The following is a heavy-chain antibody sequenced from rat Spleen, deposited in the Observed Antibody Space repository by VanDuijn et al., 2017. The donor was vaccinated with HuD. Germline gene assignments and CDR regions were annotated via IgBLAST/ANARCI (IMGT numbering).Heavy chain of an antibody. V-gene: IGHV3-3*01. D-gene: IGHD1-10*01. J-gene: IGHJ2*01. CDR1: FYSITSSYR. CDR3: GRDNNYKAY. Sequence: EEQLQESGPGLVKPSQSLSLTCSVTFYSITSSYRWSWIRKFPGNKLEWMGYINSEGTTNYNPSLKSRISITRDTSKNQFFLQVNSVTTEDTATYYCGRDNNYKAYCGQVVLFTVSS. CDR2: INSEGTT.